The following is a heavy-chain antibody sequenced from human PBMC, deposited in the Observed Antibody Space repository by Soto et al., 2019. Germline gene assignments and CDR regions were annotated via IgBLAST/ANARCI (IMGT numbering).Heavy chain of an antibody. D-gene: IGHD4-17*01. V-gene: IGHV4-34*01. J-gene: IGHJ6*03. CDR2: INHSGST. CDR3: VLSGDNYYYYYYMDV. CDR1: GGSFSGYY. Sequence: QVQLQQWGAGLLKPSETLSLTCAVYGGSFSGYYWSWIRQPPGKGLEWIGEINHSGSTNYNPSLKSRVTLSVDTSKNQFSLKLSSVTAADTAVYYCVLSGDNYYYYYYMDVWGKGTTVTVSS.